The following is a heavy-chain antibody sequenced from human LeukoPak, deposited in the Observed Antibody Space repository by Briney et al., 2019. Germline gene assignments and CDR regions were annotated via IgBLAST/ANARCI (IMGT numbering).Heavy chain of an antibody. CDR2: INTDGSST. Sequence: GGSLRLSCAASGFTFTNYWMHRVRQAPGKGLVWVSRINTDGSSTNYADSVKGRFTISRDNAKNTLYLQMNSLRVEDTAVYYCAKALSGPGNYGDFDYWGQGTLVTVSS. J-gene: IGHJ4*02. CDR1: GFTFTNYW. CDR3: AKALSGPGNYGDFDY. D-gene: IGHD3-10*01. V-gene: IGHV3-74*01.